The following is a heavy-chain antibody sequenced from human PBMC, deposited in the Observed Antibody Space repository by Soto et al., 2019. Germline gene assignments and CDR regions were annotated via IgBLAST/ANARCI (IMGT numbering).Heavy chain of an antibody. CDR1: GGTFSSYA. CDR3: AREGRHFDY. J-gene: IGHJ4*02. Sequence: ASVKVSCKASGGTFSSYAISWVRQAPGQGLEWMGGINPIFGTPHYAQKYQGRVTITADTFTNTAYMELTRLTSDDTAVYFCAREGRHFDYWGQGTLVTGSS. V-gene: IGHV1-69*06. CDR2: INPIFGTP.